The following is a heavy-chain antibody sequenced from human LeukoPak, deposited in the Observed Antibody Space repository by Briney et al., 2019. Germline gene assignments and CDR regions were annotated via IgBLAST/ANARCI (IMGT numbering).Heavy chain of an antibody. J-gene: IGHJ3*01. CDR3: ARRYSSSWFKPFDL. CDR1: GFTFTTYW. CDR2: IKQDGTEK. V-gene: IGHV3-7*01. Sequence: PGGSLRLSCAASGFTFTTYWMSWVRQAPGKGLEWVANIKQDGTEKYYVDSVKGRFTISRDNAKNSLYLHMNSLRDEETAVYYCARRYSSSWFKPFDLWGQGTMVTVSS. D-gene: IGHD6-13*01.